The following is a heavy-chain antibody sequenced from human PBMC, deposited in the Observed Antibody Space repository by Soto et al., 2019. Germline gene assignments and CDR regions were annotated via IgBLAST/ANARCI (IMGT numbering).Heavy chain of an antibody. CDR2: ISGSGGST. J-gene: IGHJ6*03. CDR3: AKGEFDFWSGYHYYYYYMDV. D-gene: IGHD3-3*01. Sequence: GGSLRLSCAASGFTFSSYAMSWVRQAPGKGLEWVSAISGSGGSTYYADSVKGRFTISRDNSKNTLYLQMNSLRAEDTAVYYCAKGEFDFWSGYHYYYYYMDVWGKGTTVTVSS. V-gene: IGHV3-23*01. CDR1: GFTFSSYA.